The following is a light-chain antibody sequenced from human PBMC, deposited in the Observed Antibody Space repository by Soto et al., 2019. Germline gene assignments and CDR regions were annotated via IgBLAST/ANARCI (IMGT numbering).Light chain of an antibody. CDR1: SSDVGGYNY. V-gene: IGLV2-14*01. CDR3: SSYTSRSRYV. Sequence: QSVLTQPASVSGSPGQSITISCTGTSSDVGGYNYVSLYQQHPGKAPKLMIYDVGNRPSGVSNRFSGSKSGNTASLTISGLQAEDEADYYCSSYTSRSRYVSGPGTKVPVL. CDR2: DVG. J-gene: IGLJ1*01.